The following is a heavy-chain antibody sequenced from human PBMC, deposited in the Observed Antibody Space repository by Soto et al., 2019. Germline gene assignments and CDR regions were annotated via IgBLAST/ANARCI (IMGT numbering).Heavy chain of an antibody. CDR1: GGTFSSYT. Sequence: VQLVQSGAEVKQPGSSVKVSCKASGGTFSSYTVTWVRQAPGQGLEWMGGFVPIVGTTDYSQNFQGRLTITADESATTGCMELRGLTSDDTARYYCAIGSTYSGEFGFWCQGTLVTVSS. CDR3: AIGSTYSGEFGF. CDR2: FVPIVGTT. D-gene: IGHD1-26*01. J-gene: IGHJ4*02. V-gene: IGHV1-69*01.